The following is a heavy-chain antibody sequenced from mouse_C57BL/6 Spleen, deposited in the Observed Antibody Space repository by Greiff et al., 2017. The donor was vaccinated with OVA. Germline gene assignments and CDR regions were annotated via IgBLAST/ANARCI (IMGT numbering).Heavy chain of an antibody. CDR2: IYPSDSET. J-gene: IGHJ1*03. CDR1: GYTFTSYW. V-gene: IGHV1-61*01. CDR3: ERPYKEGYLGV. Sequence: QVQLQQPGAELVRPGSSVKLSCKASGYTFTSYWMDWVKQRPGQGLEWIGNIYPSDSETHYNQKFKDKATLTVDKSSSTAYMQHSSLTSGVSAVYYCERPYKEGYLGVWDTGTGVSV. D-gene: IGHD1-3*01.